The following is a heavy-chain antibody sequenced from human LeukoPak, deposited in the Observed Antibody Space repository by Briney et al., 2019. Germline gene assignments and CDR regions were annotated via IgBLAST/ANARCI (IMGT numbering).Heavy chain of an antibody. J-gene: IGHJ4*02. CDR2: ISHSGST. V-gene: IGHV4-34*01. CDR1: GGSFSGYY. CDR3: ARDSQGFDY. Sequence: SETLSLTCALYGGSFSGYYWSWIRQPPGKGLEWIGEISHSGSTNYNPSLKSRVTISVDTSKNQFSLQLSSVTAADTAVYYCARDSQGFDYWGQGTLVTVSS.